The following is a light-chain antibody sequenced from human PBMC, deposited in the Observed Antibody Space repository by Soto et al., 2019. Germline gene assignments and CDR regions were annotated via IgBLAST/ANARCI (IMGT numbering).Light chain of an antibody. V-gene: IGKV3-20*01. Sequence: EIVVTQSPGTLSLSPGERATLSCRASQSVSRNYLAWYQQKPGQPPRLLIYGASSRATGIPDRFSGGGSGTDFTLTISRLEPEDFATYYCQQANSFPLTFGGGTKVEIK. CDR2: GAS. CDR3: QQANSFPLT. J-gene: IGKJ4*01. CDR1: QSVSRNY.